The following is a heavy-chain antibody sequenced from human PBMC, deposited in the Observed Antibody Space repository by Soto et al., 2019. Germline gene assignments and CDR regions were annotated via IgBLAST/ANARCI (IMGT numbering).Heavy chain of an antibody. D-gene: IGHD3-16*01. J-gene: IGHJ5*02. Sequence: SETLSLTCTVSGGSISSGGYYWSWIRQHPGKGLEWIGYIYYSGSTYYNPSLKSRVTISVDTSKNQFSLKLSSVTAADTAVYYCARSGHLGDLFWFDPWGQGTLVTVSS. V-gene: IGHV4-31*03. CDR3: ARSGHLGDLFWFDP. CDR2: IYYSGST. CDR1: GGSISSGGYY.